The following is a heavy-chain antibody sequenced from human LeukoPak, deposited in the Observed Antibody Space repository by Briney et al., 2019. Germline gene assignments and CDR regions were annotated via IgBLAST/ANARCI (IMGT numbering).Heavy chain of an antibody. J-gene: IGHJ4*02. CDR1: GVIISSYA. CDR2: INGRGDNT. D-gene: IGHD5-18*01. V-gene: IGHV3-23*01. CDR3: ARAGYNYGSPEHDY. Sequence: GGSLRLSCAASGVIISSYAMSWVRQAPGKGLEWVSAINGRGDNTYYADSVKGRFTVSRDNAKKSLYLQMNSLRAEDTAVYYCARAGYNYGSPEHDYWGQGTLVTVSS.